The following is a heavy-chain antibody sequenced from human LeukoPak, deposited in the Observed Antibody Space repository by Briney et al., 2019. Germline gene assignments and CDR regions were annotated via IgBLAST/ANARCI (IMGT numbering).Heavy chain of an antibody. CDR2: IYSGGST. D-gene: IGHD2-15*01. CDR3: ARYCSGGSLYNWFDP. V-gene: IGHV3-53*01. J-gene: IGHJ5*02. CDR1: GFTVSSNY. Sequence: GGSLRLSCAASGFTVSSNYMSWVRQAPGKGLEWVSVIYSGGSTYYADSVKGRFTISRDNAKNSLYLQMNSLRAEDTAVYYCARYCSGGSLYNWFDPWGQGTLVTVSS.